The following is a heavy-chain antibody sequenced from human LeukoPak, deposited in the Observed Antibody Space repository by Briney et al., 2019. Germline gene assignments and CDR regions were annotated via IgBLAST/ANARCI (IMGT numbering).Heavy chain of an antibody. CDR3: ARQLVGRDAFDI. J-gene: IGHJ3*02. D-gene: IGHD1-26*01. Sequence: SSETLSLTCSVSGASISSNYWSWIRQPPGKGLEWIGFIYNSGSTNYNPSLKSRVTISVDTSKNQFSLKLSSVTAADTAVYYCARQLVGRDAFDIWGQGTMVTVSS. CDR1: GASISSNY. CDR2: IYNSGST. V-gene: IGHV4-59*08.